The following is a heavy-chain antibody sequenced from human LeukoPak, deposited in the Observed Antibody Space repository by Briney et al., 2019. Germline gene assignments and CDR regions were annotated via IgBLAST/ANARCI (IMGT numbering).Heavy chain of an antibody. CDR1: GFTFSSYA. Sequence: GGSLRLSCAASGFTFSSYAMSWVRQAPGKWLEWVSAISGSGGSTYYADSVKGRFTISRDNSKNTLYLQMNSLRAEDTAVYYCAKQNYYDSSGYYYLSDYFDYWGQGTLVTVSS. J-gene: IGHJ4*02. CDR3: AKQNYYDSSGYYYLSDYFDY. V-gene: IGHV3-23*01. CDR2: ISGSGGST. D-gene: IGHD3-22*01.